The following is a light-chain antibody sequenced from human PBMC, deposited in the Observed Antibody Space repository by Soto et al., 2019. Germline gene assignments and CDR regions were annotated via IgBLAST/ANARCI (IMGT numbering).Light chain of an antibody. J-gene: IGKJ5*01. Sequence: EIFVTQSPFTLSVSPVETATLSCRANQNVFNNLAWYQAKPGQAPRLLIYGASTRATGIPVRFSGSGSETDFTLTISSLEPEDFAVYYCQQRSNWPHSITFGQGTRLEIK. CDR1: QNVFNN. V-gene: IGKV3-11*01. CDR2: GAS. CDR3: QQRSNWPHSIT.